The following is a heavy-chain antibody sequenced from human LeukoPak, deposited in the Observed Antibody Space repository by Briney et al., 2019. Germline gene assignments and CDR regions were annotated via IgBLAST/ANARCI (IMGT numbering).Heavy chain of an antibody. CDR2: ISYDGSNK. CDR1: GFTFSSYG. V-gene: IGHV3-30*19. CDR3: ARDGWELPRDYYFDY. Sequence: GGSLRLSCAASGFTFSSYGMHWVRQAPGKGLEWVAVISYDGSNKYYADSVKGRFTISRDNSKNTLYLQMNSLRAEDTAVYYCARDGWELPRDYYFDYWGQGTLVTVSS. J-gene: IGHJ4*02. D-gene: IGHD1-26*01.